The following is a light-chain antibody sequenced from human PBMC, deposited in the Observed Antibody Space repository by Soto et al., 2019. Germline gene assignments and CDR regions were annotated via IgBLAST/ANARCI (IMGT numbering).Light chain of an antibody. CDR2: AAS. CDR3: QQANSFPVT. J-gene: IGKJ4*01. CDR1: QSISSY. V-gene: IGKV1-39*01. Sequence: DHRITHSPPPFSAPVRKRATSTCRASQSISSYLNWYQQKPGKAPKLLIYAASSLQSGVPSRFSGSGSGTDFTLTISSLQPEDFATYYCQQANSFPVTFGGGTKVDNK.